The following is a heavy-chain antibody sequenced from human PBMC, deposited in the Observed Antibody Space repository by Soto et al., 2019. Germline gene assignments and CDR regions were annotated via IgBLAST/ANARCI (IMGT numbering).Heavy chain of an antibody. Sequence: PGGSLRLSCAASGFTFSNYAMSWVRQAPGKGLEWVSGIGSSGSNTYYADSVKGRFTISRDNPKNTLFLQMNSLRAEDTAEYYCARVVRYFDTPYGMDVWGQGTTVTVSS. V-gene: IGHV3-23*01. J-gene: IGHJ6*02. CDR1: GFTFSNYA. CDR2: IGSSGSNT. CDR3: ARVVRYFDTPYGMDV. D-gene: IGHD3-9*01.